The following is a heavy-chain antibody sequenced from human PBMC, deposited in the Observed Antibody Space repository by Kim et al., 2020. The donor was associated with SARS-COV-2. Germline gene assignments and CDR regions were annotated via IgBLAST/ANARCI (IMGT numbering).Heavy chain of an antibody. V-gene: IGHV3-21*01. D-gene: IGHD1-1*01. J-gene: IGHJ4*02. Sequence: YPDSLHGRFSISRDNTRNSLYLQMNNLRAEDTALYYCARGTSGTTGEVDYWGQGTLVTVSS. CDR3: ARGTSGTTGEVDY.